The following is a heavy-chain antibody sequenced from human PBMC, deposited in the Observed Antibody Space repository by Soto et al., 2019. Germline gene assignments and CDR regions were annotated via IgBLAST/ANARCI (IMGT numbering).Heavy chain of an antibody. CDR2: IKSKTDGGTT. CDR1: GFTFSNAW. D-gene: IGHD2-2*01. V-gene: IGHV3-15*07. J-gene: IGHJ6*02. Sequence: GGSLRLSCAASGFTFSNAWMNWVRQAPGKGLEWVGRIKSKTDGGTTDYAAPVKGRFTISRDDSKNTLYLQMNSLKTEDTAVYYCTTDPWEYQLLSGMDVWGQGTTVTVSS. CDR3: TTDPWEYQLLSGMDV.